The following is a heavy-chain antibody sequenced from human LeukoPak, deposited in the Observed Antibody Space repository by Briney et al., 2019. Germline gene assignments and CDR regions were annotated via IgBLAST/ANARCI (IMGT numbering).Heavy chain of an antibody. J-gene: IGHJ5*02. V-gene: IGHV4-59*01. CDR2: IYYSGNT. CDR3: ARSTIAARPGVVGWFDP. D-gene: IGHD6-6*01. CDR1: GGSISSYY. Sequence: SETLSLTCTVSGGSISSYYWSWIRQPPGKGLEWIGYIYYSGNTNYNPSLKSRVTISVDTSKNQFSLKLSSVTAADTAVYYCARSTIAARPGVVGWFDPWGQGTLVTVSS.